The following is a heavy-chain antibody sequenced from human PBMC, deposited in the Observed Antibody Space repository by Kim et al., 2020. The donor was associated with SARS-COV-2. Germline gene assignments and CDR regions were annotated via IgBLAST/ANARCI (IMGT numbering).Heavy chain of an antibody. Sequence: YTADAGKGRFTISRDNSKNTLYLQMNSLRAEDTAVYYCAKPVYDSSGFDYWGQGTLVTVSS. CDR3: AKPVYDSSGFDY. J-gene: IGHJ4*02. D-gene: IGHD3-22*01. V-gene: IGHV3-23*01.